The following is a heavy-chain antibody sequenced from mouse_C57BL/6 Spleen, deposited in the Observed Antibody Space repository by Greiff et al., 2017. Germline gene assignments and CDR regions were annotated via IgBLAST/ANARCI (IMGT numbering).Heavy chain of an antibody. CDR1: GYSFTGYY. V-gene: IGHV1-31*01. Sequence: EVQLQESGPELVKPGASVKISCKASGYSFTGYYMHWVKQSHGNILDWIGYIYPYNGVSSYNQKFKGKATLTVDKSSSTAYMELRSLTSEDSAVYYCAGGDYYGSSGWFDYWGQGTTLTVSS. D-gene: IGHD1-1*01. CDR2: IYPYNGVS. CDR3: AGGDYYGSSGWFDY. J-gene: IGHJ2*01.